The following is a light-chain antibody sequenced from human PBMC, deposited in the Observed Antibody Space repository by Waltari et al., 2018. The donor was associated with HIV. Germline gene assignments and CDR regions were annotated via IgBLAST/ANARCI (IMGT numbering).Light chain of an antibody. V-gene: IGKV1-5*03. J-gene: IGKJ1*01. CDR2: EAS. CDR3: NHATTYSGT. Sequence: DIQMTQSPSTHSASVGNRATIPSRASQNSSSWLAWYQQKAGQAPKFLIYEASNLESGVPSRFSVTGAGTDFTLTISRLQPDDFATYYCNHATTYSGTFGQGTKVEIK. CDR1: QNSSSW.